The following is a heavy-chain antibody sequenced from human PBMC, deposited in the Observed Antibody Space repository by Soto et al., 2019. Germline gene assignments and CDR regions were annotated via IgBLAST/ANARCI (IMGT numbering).Heavy chain of an antibody. CDR3: ARADIVVVPAAMCSERGAYFDY. Sequence: QVQLQQWGAGLLKPSETLSLTCAVYGGSFSGYYWSWIRQPPGKGLEWIGEINHSGSTNYNPSLKSRVAISVDTSKNQFSLKLSSVTAADTAVYYCARADIVVVPAAMCSERGAYFDYWGQGTLVTVSS. D-gene: IGHD2-2*01. CDR2: INHSGST. CDR1: GGSFSGYY. J-gene: IGHJ4*02. V-gene: IGHV4-34*01.